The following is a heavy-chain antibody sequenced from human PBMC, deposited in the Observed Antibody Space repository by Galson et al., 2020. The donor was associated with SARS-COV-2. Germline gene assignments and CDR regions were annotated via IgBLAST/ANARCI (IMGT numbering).Heavy chain of an antibody. CDR1: GYTFLTYW. J-gene: IGHJ4*02. CDR2: IYPGDSKT. Sequence: GESLKISCRGSGYTFLTYWIAWVRQMPGKDLEWMGTIYPGDSKTRSSPSFQGQVTISADKSINTAYLQWSSLKASDTAVYYCTSGYPNRPRFDYWGQGTLVTVSS. D-gene: IGHD2-2*03. CDR3: TSGYPNRPRFDY. V-gene: IGHV5-51*01.